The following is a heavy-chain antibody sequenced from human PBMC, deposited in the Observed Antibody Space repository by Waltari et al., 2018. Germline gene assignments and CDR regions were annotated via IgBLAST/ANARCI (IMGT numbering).Heavy chain of an antibody. V-gene: IGHV4-59*01. CDR3: ARGGGGDWEWFDP. Sequence: QVQLQESGPSLLKPSETLSLICTVSGGSISGFYWSWVRQPPGKGLGWIGYIYYTGSTNFTPSLKSRVTMSVDTSKNQFSLKLSSVTAADTAFYYCARGGGGDWEWFDPWGQGTLVTVSS. CDR2: IYYTGST. D-gene: IGHD2-21*02. J-gene: IGHJ5*02. CDR1: GGSISGFY.